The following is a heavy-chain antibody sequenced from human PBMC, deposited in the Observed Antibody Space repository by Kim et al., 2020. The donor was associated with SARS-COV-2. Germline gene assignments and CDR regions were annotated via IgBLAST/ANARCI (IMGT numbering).Heavy chain of an antibody. CDR3: AKGVVVAVNAPYWYFDL. J-gene: IGHJ2*01. Sequence: GGSLRLSCAASGFTFSSYAMSWVRQAPGKGLEWVSAISGSGGSTYYADSVKGRFTISRDNSKNTLYLQMNSLRAEDTAVYYCAKGVVVAVNAPYWYFDLWGRGTLVTVSS. V-gene: IGHV3-23*01. CDR2: ISGSGGST. CDR1: GFTFSSYA. D-gene: IGHD2-15*01.